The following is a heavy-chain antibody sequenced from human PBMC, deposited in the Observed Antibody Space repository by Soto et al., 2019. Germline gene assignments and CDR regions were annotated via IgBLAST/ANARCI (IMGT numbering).Heavy chain of an antibody. CDR1: GFSLSTSGMC. D-gene: IGHD3-3*01. CDR3: ARIRSPRYDFWSGYSIDY. CDR2: IDWDDDK. J-gene: IGHJ4*02. Sequence: SGPTLVNPTQTLTLTCTFSGFSLSTSGMCVSWIRQPPGKALEWLARIDWDDDKYYSTSLKTRLTISKDTSKNQVVLTMTNMDPVDTATYYCARIRSPRYDFWSGYSIDYWGQGTLVTVSS. V-gene: IGHV2-70*11.